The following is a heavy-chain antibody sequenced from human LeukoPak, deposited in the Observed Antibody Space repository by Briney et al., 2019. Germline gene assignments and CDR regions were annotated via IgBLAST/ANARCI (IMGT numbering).Heavy chain of an antibody. J-gene: IGHJ3*02. CDR2: IKQDGSET. CDR1: GFTFSSYW. Sequence: GGSLRLSCAASGFTFSSYWMSWVRQAPGKGLEWVANIKQDGSETYYVDSVKGRFTISRDNAKNSLFLQMNSLRAEDTAVYYCARDGDTMIVVGDAFDIWGQGTMVTVSS. D-gene: IGHD3-22*01. V-gene: IGHV3-7*01. CDR3: ARDGDTMIVVGDAFDI.